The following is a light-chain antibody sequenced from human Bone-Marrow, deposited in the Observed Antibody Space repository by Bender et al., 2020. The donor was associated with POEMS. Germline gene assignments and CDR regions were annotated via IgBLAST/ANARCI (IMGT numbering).Light chain of an antibody. J-gene: IGLJ2*01. CDR1: VVGTIEF. Sequence: QSALTQTASVSGSPGQSITISCSVVGTIEFVSWYQQHPGKAPRLMIYENSKRPSGVSYRFTASKSGNTASLTISGLQTEDEADYYCSSYSSNNALVVFGGGTKLTVL. CDR2: ENS. CDR3: SSYSSNNALVV. V-gene: IGLV2-14*02.